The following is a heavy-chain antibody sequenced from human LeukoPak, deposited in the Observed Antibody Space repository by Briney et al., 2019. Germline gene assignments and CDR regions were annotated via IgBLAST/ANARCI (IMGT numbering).Heavy chain of an antibody. Sequence: VASVKVSCKASGGTFSSYAISWVRQAPGQGLEWMGWINPHSGGTLYAQDFQGRVTMTRDTSIDTAYMELSSLRSDDTAVYYCARVHTYYYDTGYDAFDIWGQGTMVTVSS. D-gene: IGHD3-22*01. V-gene: IGHV1-2*02. J-gene: IGHJ3*02. CDR1: GGTFSSYA. CDR2: INPHSGGT. CDR3: ARVHTYYYDTGYDAFDI.